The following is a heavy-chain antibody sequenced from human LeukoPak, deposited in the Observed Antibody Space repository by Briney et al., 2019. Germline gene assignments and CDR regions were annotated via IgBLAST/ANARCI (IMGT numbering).Heavy chain of an antibody. CDR1: GGSISSGSYY. J-gene: IGHJ3*02. CDR3: ATEGFVGARVRDI. V-gene: IGHV4-61*02. D-gene: IGHD1-26*01. CDR2: IYTSGST. Sequence: SQTLSLTCTVSGGSISSGSYYWSWIRQPAGKGLEWIGRIYTSGSTNYNPSLKSRVTISVDTSKNQFSLKLSSVTAADTAVYYCATEGFVGARVRDIWGQGTVVTVSS.